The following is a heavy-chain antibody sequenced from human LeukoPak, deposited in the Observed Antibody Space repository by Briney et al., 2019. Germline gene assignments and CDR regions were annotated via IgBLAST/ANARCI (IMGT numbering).Heavy chain of an antibody. V-gene: IGHV4-4*02. D-gene: IGHD5-12*01. CDR2: IYHSGSP. CDR3: AREWHHVFDY. J-gene: IGHJ4*02. CDR1: GGSISSGNW. Sequence: KSSGTLSLTCAVSGGSISSGNWWSWVRQPPGKGLEWIGEIYHSGSPNYNPSLKSRVIMSVDKSKNQFSLKLRSVTAADTAVYYCAREWHHVFDYWGQGNLVTVSS.